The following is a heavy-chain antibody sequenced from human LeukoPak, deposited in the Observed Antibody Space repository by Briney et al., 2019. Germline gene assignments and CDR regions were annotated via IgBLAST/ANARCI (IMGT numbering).Heavy chain of an antibody. CDR1: GESFIDYH. J-gene: IGHJ4*02. CDR3: ARGPDCSKAGY. V-gene: IGHV4-34*01. D-gene: IGHD4-11*01. CDR2: ISHDEGT. Sequence: SETLSLTSGIYGESFIDYHLNWIRQPPGKGLEWIGEISHDEGTNYNPSLKSRVTISVDMSNYQFSLKLTSVSAADTAVYYCARGPDCSKAGYWGAGTLVTVSS.